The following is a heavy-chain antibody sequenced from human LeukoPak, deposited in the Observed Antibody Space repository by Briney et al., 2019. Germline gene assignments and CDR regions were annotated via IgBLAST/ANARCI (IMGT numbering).Heavy chain of an antibody. J-gene: IGHJ4*02. V-gene: IGHV3-23*01. CDR1: GFTFSSYA. CDR3: AKGTMDGGQYYYDSS. Sequence: GGSLRLSCTASGFTFSSYAMSWVRQAPGKGLEWVSAISGSGGVTYYADSVKGRFTISRDNSKNTLYLQLNSLRAEDTAVYYCAKGTMDGGQYYYDSSGGQGTLVTVSS. D-gene: IGHD3-22*01. CDR2: ISGSGGVT.